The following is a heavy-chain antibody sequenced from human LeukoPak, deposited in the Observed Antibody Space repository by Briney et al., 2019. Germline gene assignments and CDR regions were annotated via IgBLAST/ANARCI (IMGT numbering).Heavy chain of an antibody. CDR2: IYSGGST. CDR3: ATRPPEDSYVPYLDY. V-gene: IGHV3-53*01. CDR1: GFTVSSNY. D-gene: IGHD1-14*01. Sequence: GGSLRLSCAASGFTVSSNYMSWVRQAPGKGLEWVSVIYSGGSTYYADSVKGRFTISRDNSKNTLYLQMNSLRAEDTAVYYCATRPPEDSYVPYLDYWGQGVLVTVSS. J-gene: IGHJ4*02.